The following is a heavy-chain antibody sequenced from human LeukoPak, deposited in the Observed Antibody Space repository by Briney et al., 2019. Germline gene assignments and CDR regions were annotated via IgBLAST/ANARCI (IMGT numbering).Heavy chain of an antibody. Sequence: GGSLRLSCTTSGFTLSSYVIHWVRQAPGKGLEWVAVIWSDGSMKYYADSVKGRFTISRDNAKNSLYLQMNSLRVEDTAVYYCANHFACGSTSCPPFDSWGQGTLVTVSS. CDR2: IWSDGSMK. CDR3: ANHFACGSTSCPPFDS. V-gene: IGHV3-33*03. D-gene: IGHD2-2*01. CDR1: GFTLSSYV. J-gene: IGHJ4*02.